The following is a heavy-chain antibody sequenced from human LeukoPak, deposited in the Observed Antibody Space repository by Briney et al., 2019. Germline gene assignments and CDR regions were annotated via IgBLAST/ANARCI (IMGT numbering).Heavy chain of an antibody. CDR2: INPNSGGT. Sequence: GASVKVSCKASAYTFTGYYMHWVRQAPGQGLEWMGRINPNSGGTNYAQKFQGRVTMTRDTSSSTAYMELSRLRSDDTAVYYCARPYCGGDCNFDYWGQGTLVTVSS. CDR1: AYTFTGYY. D-gene: IGHD2-21*02. V-gene: IGHV1-2*06. J-gene: IGHJ4*02. CDR3: ARPYCGGDCNFDY.